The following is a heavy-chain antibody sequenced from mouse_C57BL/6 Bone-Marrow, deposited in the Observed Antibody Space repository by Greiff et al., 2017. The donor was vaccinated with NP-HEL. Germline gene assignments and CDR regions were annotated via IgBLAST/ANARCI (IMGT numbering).Heavy chain of an antibody. V-gene: IGHV14-4*01. J-gene: IGHJ2*01. Sequence: EVKLQQSGAELVRPGASVKLSCTASGFNIKDDYMHWVKQRPEQGLEWIGWIDPENGDTAYASKFQGKATITADTSSNTAYLQLSSLTSEDTAVYYCTTGGYYYGSSYFFYFDDWGQGTTLTVSS. CDR2: IDPENGDT. CDR3: TTGGYYYGSSYFFYFDD. CDR1: GFNIKDDY. D-gene: IGHD1-1*01.